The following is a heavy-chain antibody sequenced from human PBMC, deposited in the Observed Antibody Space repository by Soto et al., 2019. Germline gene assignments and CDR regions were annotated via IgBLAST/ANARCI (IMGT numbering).Heavy chain of an antibody. J-gene: IGHJ5*02. D-gene: IGHD6-13*01. V-gene: IGHV4-59*08. CDR3: VRHRNSRGSWYWVDP. CDR1: GGSINNYY. Sequence: SETLSLTCTVSGGSINNYYWSWIRQPPEKGLEWVGYIYDTGSPTYNPSLKGRISISVDTSKNQFSLKLSSVTAADTAVYYCVRHRNSRGSWYWVDPWGQGTLVTVSS. CDR2: IYDTGSP.